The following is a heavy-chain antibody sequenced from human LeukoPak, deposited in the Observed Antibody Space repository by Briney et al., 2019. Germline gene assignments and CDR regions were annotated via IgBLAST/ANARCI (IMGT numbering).Heavy chain of an antibody. CDR2: INPNSGGT. CDR3: ARSAMVVTSGPDY. V-gene: IGHV1-2*06. D-gene: IGHD4-23*01. J-gene: IGHJ4*02. CDR1: GYTFTCYY. Sequence: GASVKVSCKASGYTFTCYYMHWVRQAPGQGLEWMGRINPNSGGTNYAQKFQGRVTMTRDTSISTAYMELSRLRSDDTAVYYCARSAMVVTSGPDYWGQGTLVTVSS.